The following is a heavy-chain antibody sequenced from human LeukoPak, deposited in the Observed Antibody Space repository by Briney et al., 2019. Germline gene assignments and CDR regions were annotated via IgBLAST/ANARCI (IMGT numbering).Heavy chain of an antibody. CDR2: IIPIFGTA. CDR3: ARGGVLRFLEWSLPPYYYYYMDV. Sequence: SVKVSCKASGGTFSSYAISWVRQAPGQGLEWMGGIIPIFGTANYAQKFQGRVTITADESTSTAYMELSSLRSEDTAVYYCARGGVLRFLEWSLPPYYYYYMDVWGKGTTVTVSS. V-gene: IGHV1-69*13. CDR1: GGTFSSYA. D-gene: IGHD3-3*01. J-gene: IGHJ6*03.